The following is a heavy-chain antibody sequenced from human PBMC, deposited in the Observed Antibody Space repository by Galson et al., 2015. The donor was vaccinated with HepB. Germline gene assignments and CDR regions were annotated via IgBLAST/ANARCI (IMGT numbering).Heavy chain of an antibody. CDR2: MNPNSGST. CDR3: ARGALVVAVGATQNNWFDP. J-gene: IGHJ5*02. D-gene: IGHD2-15*01. CDR1: GYTFTNYG. Sequence: SVKVSCKASGYTFTNYGISWVRQAPGQGLEWMGWMNPNSGSTGYAQKFQGRLTMTRSTSISTAYMELSSLRSEDTAVYYCARGALVVAVGATQNNWFDPWGRGTLVTVSS. V-gene: IGHV1-8*02.